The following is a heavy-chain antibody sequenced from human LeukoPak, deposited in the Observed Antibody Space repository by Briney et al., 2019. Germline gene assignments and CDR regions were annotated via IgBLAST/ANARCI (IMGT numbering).Heavy chain of an antibody. Sequence: SETLSLTCAVYGGPFSGYCWSWIRQPPGKGLEWIGEINHSGSPNYNPSLKSRVTISVDTSKNQFSLKLSSVTAADTAVYYCARGLHAVDYWGQGTLVTVSS. V-gene: IGHV4-34*01. CDR1: GGPFSGYC. CDR2: INHSGSP. J-gene: IGHJ4*02. CDR3: ARGLHAVDY. D-gene: IGHD5-24*01.